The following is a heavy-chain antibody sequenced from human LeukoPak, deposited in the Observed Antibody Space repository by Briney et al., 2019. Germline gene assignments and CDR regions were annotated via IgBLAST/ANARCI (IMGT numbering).Heavy chain of an antibody. V-gene: IGHV3-23*01. Sequence: PGGSLRLSCAASGFTFSNYAMTWVRQAPGKGLEWVSAILGGGDTTHYADSVKGRFTISRDNSKNTLNLQMNSLRAEDTAIYYCARGRDGYNILDYWGQGTLVTVSS. CDR2: ILGGGDTT. CDR1: GFTFSNYA. J-gene: IGHJ4*02. CDR3: ARGRDGYNILDY. D-gene: IGHD5-24*01.